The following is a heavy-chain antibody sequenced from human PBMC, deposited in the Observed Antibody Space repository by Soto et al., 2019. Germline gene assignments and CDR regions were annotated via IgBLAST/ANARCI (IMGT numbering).Heavy chain of an antibody. V-gene: IGHV2-5*02. CDR3: AHRHGGLNGDAFDS. CDR2: IYWDDVK. D-gene: IGHD2-8*01. J-gene: IGHJ3*02. CDR1: GFSLSTSGVG. Sequence: QITLKESGPTLVKPTQTLALTCTFSGFSLSTSGVGVGWIRQPPGKALEWLALIYWDDVKHYSASLKSRLTITKDTSKNQLVLTMTIMDRVDTATYYCAHRHGGLNGDAFDSWGQGTMVTVSS.